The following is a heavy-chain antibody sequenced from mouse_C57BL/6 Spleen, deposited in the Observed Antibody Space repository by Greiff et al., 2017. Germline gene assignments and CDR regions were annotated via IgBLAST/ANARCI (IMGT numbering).Heavy chain of an antibody. D-gene: IGHD1-1*01. V-gene: IGHV1-26*01. Sequence: EVQLQQSGPELVKPGASVKISCKASGYTFTDYYMNWVKQSHGKSLEWIGDINPNNGGTSYNQKFKGKATLTVDKSSSTAYMELRSLTSEDSAVYYCARRAYGSSHWYFDVGGTGTTVTVSS. CDR1: GYTFTDYY. CDR2: INPNNGGT. J-gene: IGHJ1*03. CDR3: ARRAYGSSHWYFDV.